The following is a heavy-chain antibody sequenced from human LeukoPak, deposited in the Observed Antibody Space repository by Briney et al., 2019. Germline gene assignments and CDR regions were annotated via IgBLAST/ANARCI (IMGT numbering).Heavy chain of an antibody. V-gene: IGHV3-23*01. Sequence: GGSLRLSCAASGFTFSSYAMSWVRQAPGKGLEWVSAISGSGGSTYSADSVKGRFTISRDNAKNSLYLQVNSLRTEDTAVYYCARYSGTYRDSWGQGTLVTVSS. CDR3: ARYSGTYRDS. CDR1: GFTFSSYA. D-gene: IGHD1-26*01. J-gene: IGHJ4*02. CDR2: ISGSGGST.